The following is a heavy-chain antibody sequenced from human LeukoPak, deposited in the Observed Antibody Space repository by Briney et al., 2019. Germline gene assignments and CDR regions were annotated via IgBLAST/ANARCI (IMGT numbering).Heavy chain of an antibody. CDR2: INPNSGGT. Sequence: ASVKVSCKASGYTFTGYYMHWVRQAPGQGLEWMGWINPNSGGTNYAQKFQGRVTTTRDTSISTAYMELSRLRSDDTAVYYCARDTIAVAGDLDYWGQGTLVTVSS. CDR3: ARDTIAVAGDLDY. CDR1: GYTFTGYY. J-gene: IGHJ4*02. V-gene: IGHV1-2*02. D-gene: IGHD6-19*01.